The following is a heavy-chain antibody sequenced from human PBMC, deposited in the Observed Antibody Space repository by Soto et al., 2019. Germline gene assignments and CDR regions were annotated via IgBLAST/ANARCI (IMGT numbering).Heavy chain of an antibody. CDR1: GGSISGSY. D-gene: IGHD6-19*01. V-gene: IGHV4-59*01. CDR2: VYYTGST. Sequence: PSETLSLTCSVSGGSISGSYWSWIRQSPGKGLEWLGYVYYTGSTNYSPSLRSRVSISVDPSKNEFSLRLSSVTAEDTAVYFCARSVAVPGAHIDYWGQGTQVTVSS. J-gene: IGHJ4*02. CDR3: ARSVAVPGAHIDY.